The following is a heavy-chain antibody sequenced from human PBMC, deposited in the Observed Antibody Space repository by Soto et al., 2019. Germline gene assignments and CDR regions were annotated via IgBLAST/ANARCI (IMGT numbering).Heavy chain of an antibody. J-gene: IGHJ4*02. CDR3: ANLKSFGSDY. Sequence: GGSLRLSCAASGFSFSRFWMHWVRQAPGKGLVWVSRIYSDGSGPMYADSVKGRFTISRDKAKSTLDLQMNSLRAEDKAVYYCANLKSFGSDYWGQGNMVTV. CDR2: IYSDGSGP. V-gene: IGHV3-74*03. CDR1: GFSFSRFW. D-gene: IGHD3-16*01.